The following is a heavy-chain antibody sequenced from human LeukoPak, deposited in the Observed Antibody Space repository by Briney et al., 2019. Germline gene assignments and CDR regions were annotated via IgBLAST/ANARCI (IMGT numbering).Heavy chain of an antibody. CDR2: ISGSGAGT. V-gene: IGHV3-23*01. J-gene: IGHJ5*02. Sequence: GGSLRLSCAASGFTFDNYAMSWVRQAPGKGLEWVSAISGSGAGTYYADSVKGRFTISRDNSKNTLYLQMNSLRAEDTAVYYCAKVVDLNDISWFDPWGQGTLVTVSS. CDR3: AKVVDLNDISWFDP. D-gene: IGHD3-9*01. CDR1: GFTFDNYA.